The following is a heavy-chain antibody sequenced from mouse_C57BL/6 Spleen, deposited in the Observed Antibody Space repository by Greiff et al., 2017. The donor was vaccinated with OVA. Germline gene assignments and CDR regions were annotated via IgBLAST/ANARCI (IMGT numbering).Heavy chain of an antibody. CDR2: IDPENGDT. Sequence: EVKLVESGAELVRPGASVKLSCTASGFNIKDDYMHWVKQRPEQGLEWIGWIDPENGDTEYASKFQGKATITAYTSSNTAYLQLSSLTSEDTAVYYCTQLRLHYWGQGTLVTVSA. CDR1: GFNIKDDY. V-gene: IGHV14-4*01. D-gene: IGHD3-2*02. CDR3: TQLRLHY. J-gene: IGHJ3*01.